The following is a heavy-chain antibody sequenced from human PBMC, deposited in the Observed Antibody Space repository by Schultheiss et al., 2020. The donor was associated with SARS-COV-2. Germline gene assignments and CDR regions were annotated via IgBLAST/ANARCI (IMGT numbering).Heavy chain of an antibody. D-gene: IGHD6-19*01. CDR1: GFTFSSYG. V-gene: IGHV3-64*02. J-gene: IGHJ4*02. Sequence: GGSLRLSCAASGFTFSSYGMHWVRQAPGKGLEYVSAISSNGGSTYYADSVKGRFTISRDNSKNTLYLQMGSLRAEDMAVYYCARGPRSGWVDLLDYWGQGTLVTVSS. CDR2: ISSNGGST. CDR3: ARGPRSGWVDLLDY.